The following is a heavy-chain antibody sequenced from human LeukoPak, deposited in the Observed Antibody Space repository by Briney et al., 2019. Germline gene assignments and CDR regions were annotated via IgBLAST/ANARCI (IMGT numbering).Heavy chain of an antibody. D-gene: IGHD2-2*01. CDR3: AKNRVSCSSTSCYASDY. CDR1: GFTFSGSA. J-gene: IGHJ4*02. Sequence: GGSLRLSCAASGFTFSGSAMHWVRQASGKGLEWVGRIRSKANSYATAYAASVKGRFTISRDDSKNTLYLQMNSLRAEDTAVYYCAKNRVSCSSTSCYASDYWGQGTLVTVSS. V-gene: IGHV3-73*01. CDR2: IRSKANSYAT.